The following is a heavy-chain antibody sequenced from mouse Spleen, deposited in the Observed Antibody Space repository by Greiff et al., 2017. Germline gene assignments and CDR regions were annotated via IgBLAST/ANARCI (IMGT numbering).Heavy chain of an antibody. CDR2: IDPETGGT. V-gene: IGHV1-15*01. CDR1: GYTFTDYE. CDR3: TREYYGSSYYY. Sequence: QVQLQQSGAELVRPGASVTLSCKASGYTFTDYEMHWVKQTPVHGLEWIGAIDPETGGTAYNQKFKGKAILTADKSSSTAYMELRSLTSEDSAVYYCTREYYGSSYYYWGQGTTLTVSS. J-gene: IGHJ2*01. D-gene: IGHD1-1*01.